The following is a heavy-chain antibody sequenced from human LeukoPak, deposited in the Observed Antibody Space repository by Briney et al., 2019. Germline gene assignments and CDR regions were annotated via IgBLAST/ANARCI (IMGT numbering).Heavy chain of an antibody. V-gene: IGHV3-23*01. CDR1: RFTFSSYS. J-gene: IGHJ5*02. D-gene: IGHD3-22*01. CDR2: ISGSGGST. Sequence: PGGSLRLSCAASRFTFSSYSMMWVRQAPGKGLEWVSAISGSGGSTYYADSVRGRFTISRDNSKNTLYLQMNSLRAEDTAVYYCAKDEKSITMIVVVQRLNWFDPWGQGTLVTVSS. CDR3: AKDEKSITMIVVVQRLNWFDP.